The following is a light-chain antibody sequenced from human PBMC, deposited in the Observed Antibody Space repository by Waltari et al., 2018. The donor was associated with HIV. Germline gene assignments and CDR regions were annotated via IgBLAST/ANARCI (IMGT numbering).Light chain of an antibody. CDR1: GLSTQY. J-gene: IGLJ2*01. CDR3: QSVDSSETCML. V-gene: IGLV3-25*03. Sequence: SYELTQPPSVSVSPGQTARITCPGDGLSTQYVYWYQQKPGQAPVLVIYKDNERPAGIPERFSGSTSGTTVTLTISGVRAEDEGDYYCQSVDSSETCMLFGGGTKLTVL. CDR2: KDN.